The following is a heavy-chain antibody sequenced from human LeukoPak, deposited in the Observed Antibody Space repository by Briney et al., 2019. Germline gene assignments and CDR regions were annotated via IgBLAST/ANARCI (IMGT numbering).Heavy chain of an antibody. D-gene: IGHD1-26*01. CDR1: GFTFRDYA. CDR3: ERIGSARDWFDP. V-gene: IGHV3-11*01. J-gene: IGHJ5*02. Sequence: GGSLRLSCAASGFTFRDYAMTWIRQAPGKGLEWISYIKKRSAATYYADSVTGRFVISRDDAKNSLNLHLTNLRVEDTATYFCERIGSARDWFDPWGQ. CDR2: IKKRSAAT.